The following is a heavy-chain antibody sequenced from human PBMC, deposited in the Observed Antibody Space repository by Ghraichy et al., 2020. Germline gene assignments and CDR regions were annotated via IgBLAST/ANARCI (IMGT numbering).Heavy chain of an antibody. CDR3: ARDPPDKVTPPDAFDI. CDR2: INPKNGGT. CDR1: GYTFSDYF. V-gene: IGHV1-2*02. Sequence: ASVKVSCKASGYTFSDYFIHWVRQAPGQGLEWMGYINPKNGGTNYAQKFQGRVSMTRDTSITTSYMELGSLTSDDAAVYYCARDPPDKVTPPDAFDIWGQGTMVTVSS. J-gene: IGHJ3*02. D-gene: IGHD3-22*01.